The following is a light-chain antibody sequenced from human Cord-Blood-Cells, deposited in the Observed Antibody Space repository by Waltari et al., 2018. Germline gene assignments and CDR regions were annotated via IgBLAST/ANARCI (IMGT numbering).Light chain of an antibody. CDR3: QQYNSYSPIT. Sequence: DTQIPQSPSTLSASVGDRVTTTCRASPSISSWLAWYQQKPGKAPKLLIYKASSLESGVPSRFSGSGSGTEFTLTISSLQPDDFATYYCQQYNSYSPITFGQGTRLEIK. CDR1: PSISSW. CDR2: KAS. V-gene: IGKV1-5*03. J-gene: IGKJ5*01.